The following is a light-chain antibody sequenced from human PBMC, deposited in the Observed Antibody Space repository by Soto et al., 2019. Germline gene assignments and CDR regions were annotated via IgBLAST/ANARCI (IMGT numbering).Light chain of an antibody. CDR1: SSDVGSYNR. CDR2: EVS. Sequence: QSALTQPPSVSGSPGQSVTISCTGTSSDVGSYNRVSWYQQPPGTAPQLMIYEVSNRPSGVPDRFSGSKSGNTASLTISGLQAEDEADYYCSSYTSSSTLFGGGTKLTVL. J-gene: IGLJ2*01. V-gene: IGLV2-18*02. CDR3: SSYTSSSTL.